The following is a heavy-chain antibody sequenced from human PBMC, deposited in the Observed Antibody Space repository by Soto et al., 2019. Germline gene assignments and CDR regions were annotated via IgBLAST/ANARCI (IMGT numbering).Heavy chain of an antibody. V-gene: IGHV3-30-3*01. CDR3: VSGSDGSISWTRVPASQR. J-gene: IGHJ1*01. D-gene: IGHD3-22*01. CDR2: ISYDGSDK. CDR1: GFIFSDYA. Sequence: SLRLSCAASGFIFSDYAVHWVRQAPGKGLEWVAVISYDGSDKFYADSVKGRFTISRDNSKNTLYLQMNSLRAEDTAVYYCVSGSDGSISWTRVPASQRWGQGTLVTVAS.